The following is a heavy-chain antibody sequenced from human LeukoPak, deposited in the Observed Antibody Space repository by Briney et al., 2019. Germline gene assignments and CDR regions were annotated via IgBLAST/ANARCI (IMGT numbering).Heavy chain of an antibody. CDR1: GGSISSSSYY. Sequence: PSETLSLTCTVSGGSISSSSYYWGWIRQPPGKGLEWIGYIYYSGSTNYNPSLKSRVTISVNTSKNQFSLKLSSVTAADTAVYYCARAVVAPTTIDYWGQGTLVTVSS. J-gene: IGHJ4*02. D-gene: IGHD2-2*01. CDR2: IYYSGST. V-gene: IGHV4-61*05. CDR3: ARAVVAPTTIDY.